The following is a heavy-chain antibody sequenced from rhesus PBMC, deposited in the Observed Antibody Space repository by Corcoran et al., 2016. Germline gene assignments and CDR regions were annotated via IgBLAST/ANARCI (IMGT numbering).Heavy chain of an antibody. V-gene: IGHV4-80*01. D-gene: IGHD1-26*01. Sequence: QVQLRESGPGLVMPSETLSLSCTVSGAPISRYWWTWIRQSPGKGPEWIAEISGSGEYIYYNTYLKSRLTIAKEASKNEFSLRLTSVTAAVTAVDCCAREGNWDYDRFDVWGPGVLVTVS. CDR1: GAPISRYW. CDR3: AREGNWDYDRFDV. CDR2: ISGSGEYI. J-gene: IGHJ5-1*01.